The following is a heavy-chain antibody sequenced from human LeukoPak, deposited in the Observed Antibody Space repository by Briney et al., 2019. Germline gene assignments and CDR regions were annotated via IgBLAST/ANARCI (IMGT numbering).Heavy chain of an antibody. D-gene: IGHD2-2*01. Sequence: ASVKVSCKASGYTFTSYGISWVRQAPGQGLEWMGWISAYNGNTNYAQKLRGRVTMTTDTSTSTAYMELRSLRSDDTAVYYCARDGYCSSTSCYFDYYYGMDVWGQGTTVTVSS. V-gene: IGHV1-18*01. CDR1: GYTFTSYG. CDR2: ISAYNGNT. CDR3: ARDGYCSSTSCYFDYYYGMDV. J-gene: IGHJ6*02.